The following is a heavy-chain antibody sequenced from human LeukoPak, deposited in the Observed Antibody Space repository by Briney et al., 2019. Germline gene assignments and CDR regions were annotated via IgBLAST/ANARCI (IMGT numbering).Heavy chain of an antibody. CDR2: ISGDGGST. CDR1: GFTFDDYA. J-gene: IGHJ3*02. D-gene: IGHD6-13*01. Sequence: GGSLRLSCAASGFTFDDYAMHWVCQAPGKGLEWVSLISGDGGSTYYADSVKGRFTISRDNSKNSLYLQMNSLRTEDTALYYCAKDRRYSSSWYDAFDIWGQGTMVTVSS. CDR3: AKDRRYSSSWYDAFDI. V-gene: IGHV3-43*02.